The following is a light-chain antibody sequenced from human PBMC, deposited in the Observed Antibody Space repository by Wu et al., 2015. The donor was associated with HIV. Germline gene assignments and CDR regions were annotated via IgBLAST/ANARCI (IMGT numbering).Light chain of an antibody. CDR2: GTS. J-gene: IGKJ3*01. Sequence: DIQLTQSPPSLSASVGDRVTITCRASQTIHTYLNWYQQKPGKAPKLLIYGTSTLQSGVPSRFSGSGTGTDFTLTIRSLQPEDFATYFCQQTYSTPRVSFGPGTKVDI. CDR1: QTIHTY. V-gene: IGKV1-39*01. CDR3: QQTYSTPRVS.